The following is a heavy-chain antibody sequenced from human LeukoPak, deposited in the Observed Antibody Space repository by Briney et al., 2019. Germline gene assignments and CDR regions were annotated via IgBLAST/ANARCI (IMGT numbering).Heavy chain of an antibody. J-gene: IGHJ3*01. Sequence: GGSLRLSCAASGFTFSDHFMDWVRQAPGKGLEWVGRIRKKPNSYTTEYAASVKGRFTISRDDSKNSLYLQMNSLEAEDTGVYYCARVSAITGATDALDFWGQGAMVTVSS. V-gene: IGHV3-72*01. D-gene: IGHD1-20*01. CDR3: ARVSAITGATDALDF. CDR2: IRKKPNSYTT. CDR1: GFTFSDHF.